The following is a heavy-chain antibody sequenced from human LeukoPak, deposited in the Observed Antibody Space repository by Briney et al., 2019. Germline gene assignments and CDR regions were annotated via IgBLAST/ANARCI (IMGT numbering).Heavy chain of an antibody. V-gene: IGHV3-23*01. Sequence: GGSLRLSCAASGFMFRNYAMDWVRQAPGKGLEWVSAIIASGGTTYYADSVKGRFTIFRDNSKNTLFLQMNSLRAEDTAVYYCAKDFGDRFYYFDSWGQGTLVTVST. CDR1: GFMFRNYA. D-gene: IGHD4-17*01. CDR3: AKDFGDRFYYFDS. CDR2: IIASGGTT. J-gene: IGHJ4*02.